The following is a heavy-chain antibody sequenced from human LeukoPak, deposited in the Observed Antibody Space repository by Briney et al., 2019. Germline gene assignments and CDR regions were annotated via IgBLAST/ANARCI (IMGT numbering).Heavy chain of an antibody. Sequence: KPSETLSLTCTVSGGSISSYYWSWIRQPPGKGLEWIGYISYSGSSNYNPSLKGRVTISVDTSKNQFSLKLNSVTAADTAVYYCARSYYYDSSLLYWGQGTLVTVSS. V-gene: IGHV4-59*01. CDR1: GGSISSYY. CDR2: ISYSGSS. J-gene: IGHJ4*02. CDR3: ARSYYYDSSLLY. D-gene: IGHD3-22*01.